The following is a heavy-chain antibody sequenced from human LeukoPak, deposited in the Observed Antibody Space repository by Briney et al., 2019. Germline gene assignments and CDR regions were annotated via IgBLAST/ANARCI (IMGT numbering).Heavy chain of an antibody. CDR1: GFTFTTYS. CDR2: ISSTGYTM. V-gene: IGHV3-48*04. CDR3: ARGRGCSSMSCYPDY. D-gene: IGHD2-2*01. J-gene: IGHJ4*02. Sequence: GGSLRLSCAASGFTFTTYSMNWVRQAPGKGLEWVSYISSTGYTMYYADSVKGRFTISRDNAKNLLYLQMNSLGAEDTAIYYCARGRGCSSMSCYPDYWGQGTLVTVSS.